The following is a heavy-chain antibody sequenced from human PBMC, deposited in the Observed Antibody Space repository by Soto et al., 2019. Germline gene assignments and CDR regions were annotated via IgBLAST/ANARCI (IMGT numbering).Heavy chain of an antibody. V-gene: IGHV3-9*01. CDR2: IIWNSEAI. D-gene: IGHD6-13*01. CDR1: GFRFDDYA. CDR3: TRDAQGIATSVTPILGS. Sequence: EVRLEESGGRLVQAGTSLRLSCRASGFRFDDYAMHWVRQAPGKGLEWVAGIIWNSEAIDYAESVRGRFTISRDNAENSVFLQMDSLSPEDTALYYCTRDAQGIATSVTPILGSWGQGTPVTVSS. J-gene: IGHJ4*02.